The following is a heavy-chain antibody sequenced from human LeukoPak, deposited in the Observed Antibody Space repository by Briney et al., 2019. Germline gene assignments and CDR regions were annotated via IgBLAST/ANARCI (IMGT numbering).Heavy chain of an antibody. CDR2: IHTSGST. CDR1: GGSISSYY. CDR3: ARVICSGGSCGFDY. D-gene: IGHD2-15*01. Sequence: SETLSLTCTVSGGSISSYYWNWIRQPAGKGLEWIGRIHTSGSTNYNPSLKSRVTMSVDTSKNQFSLKLSSVTAADTAVYYCARVICSGGSCGFDYWGQGTLVTVSS. V-gene: IGHV4-4*07. J-gene: IGHJ4*02.